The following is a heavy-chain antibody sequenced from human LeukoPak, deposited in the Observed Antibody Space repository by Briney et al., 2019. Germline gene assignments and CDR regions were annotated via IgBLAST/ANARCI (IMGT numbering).Heavy chain of an antibody. J-gene: IGHJ4*02. D-gene: IGHD4-17*01. CDR2: IYYSGST. V-gene: IGHV4-39*01. Sequence: SETLSLTCTVSGGSISSSNSYWGWIRQPPGKGLEWIGAIYYSGSTYYNPSLKSRVTISMDTSKSQFSLNLRSVTATDTAVYFCARHIHGDYELDYWGQGTLVTVSS. CDR1: GGSISSSNSY. CDR3: ARHIHGDYELDY.